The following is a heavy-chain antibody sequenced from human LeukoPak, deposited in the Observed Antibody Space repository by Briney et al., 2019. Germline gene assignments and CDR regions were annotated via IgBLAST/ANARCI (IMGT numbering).Heavy chain of an antibody. CDR3: ARTLGSGSNFYYYYGMDV. J-gene: IGHJ6*02. CDR2: TYYRSKWYN. V-gene: IGHV6-1*01. D-gene: IGHD3-3*01. Sequence: SQTLSLTCAISGDSVSSNSAAWNWIRQSPSRGLEWLGRTYYRSKWYNDYAVSVKSRITINPDTSKNQFSLQLNSVTPEDTAVYYCARTLGSGSNFYYYYGMDVWGQGTTVTVSS. CDR1: GDSVSSNSAA.